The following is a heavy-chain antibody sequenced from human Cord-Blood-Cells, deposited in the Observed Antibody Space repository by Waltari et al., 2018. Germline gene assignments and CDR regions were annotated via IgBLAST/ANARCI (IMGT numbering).Heavy chain of an antibody. J-gene: IGHJ5*02. V-gene: IGHV4-59*01. CDR2: ICYNGSS. Sequence: QVQLQESGPGLVKPSETLSLTCTVSGGSISSYYWSWIRQPPGKGLEWIGYICYNGSSNYNPSLMCRVTISVDTSKYRFSLALSSVTAAATAVYYCARDTKRDYWFDPWGQGTLVTVSS. D-gene: IGHD2-21*02. CDR3: ARDTKRDYWFDP. CDR1: GGSISSYY.